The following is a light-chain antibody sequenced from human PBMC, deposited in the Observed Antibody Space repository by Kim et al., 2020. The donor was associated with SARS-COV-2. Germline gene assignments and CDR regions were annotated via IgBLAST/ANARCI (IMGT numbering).Light chain of an antibody. V-gene: IGKV3-20*01. CDR2: GAS. Sequence: PGERATLSCRASQSVTRRYLAWYQQKPGQPPRLLIYGASSRATGIPDRFSGSGSGTDFTLTISRLEPEDFAVYYCQQYDSSPNTFGQGTRLEI. CDR1: QSVTRRY. CDR3: QQYDSSPNT. J-gene: IGKJ5*01.